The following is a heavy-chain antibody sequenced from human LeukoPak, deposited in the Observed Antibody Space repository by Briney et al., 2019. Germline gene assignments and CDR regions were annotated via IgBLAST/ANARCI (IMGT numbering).Heavy chain of an antibody. CDR1: GFTFSSYG. Sequence: GRSLRLSCAPSGFTFSSYGMHWVRQAPGEGREWVASISYVGSNKYYADSVKDRFTISREHSKHTMSLQKNRLRAEDTDLYYCAKDTVPALPLLWYFDYWGQGTLVTVSS. V-gene: IGHV3-30*18. CDR2: ISYVGSNK. CDR3: AKDTVPALPLLWYFDY. D-gene: IGHD2/OR15-2a*01. J-gene: IGHJ4*02.